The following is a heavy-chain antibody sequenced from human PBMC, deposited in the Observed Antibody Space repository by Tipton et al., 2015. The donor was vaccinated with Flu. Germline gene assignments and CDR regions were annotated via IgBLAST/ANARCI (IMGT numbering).Heavy chain of an antibody. Sequence: SLISCAVSGSTFSSYWMSWVRQAPGKGLEWVANIKQDGSEKFYVDSVKGRFTISRDNAKNSLYLQMNSLRAEDTAVYYCARKGLGDYWGQGTLVTVSS. CDR2: IKQDGSEK. CDR3: ARKGLGDY. J-gene: IGHJ4*02. CDR1: GSTFSSYW. D-gene: IGHD7-27*01. V-gene: IGHV3-7*01.